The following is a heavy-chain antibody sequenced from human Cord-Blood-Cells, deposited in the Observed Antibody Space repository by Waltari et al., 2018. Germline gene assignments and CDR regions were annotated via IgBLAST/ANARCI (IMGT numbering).Heavy chain of an antibody. CDR1: GFTFSSYA. D-gene: IGHD3-16*01. CDR2: ISSNGGST. Sequence: EVQLVESGGGLVQPGGSLRLSCAASGFTFSSYAMHWVRQAPGKGLEYVSAISSNGGSTYYANSVKGRFTISRDNSKNTLYLQMGSLRAEDMAVYYCARGDGGFDYWGHGTLVTVSS. J-gene: IGHJ4*01. CDR3: ARGDGGFDY. V-gene: IGHV3-64*01.